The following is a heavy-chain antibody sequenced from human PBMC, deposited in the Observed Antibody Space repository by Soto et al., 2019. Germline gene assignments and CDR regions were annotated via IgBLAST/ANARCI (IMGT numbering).Heavy chain of an antibody. Sequence: SETLSLTCAVSGGSISSGGHSWSWIRQPPGKGLEWIGYIYHSGSTYYNPSLKSRVTISVDRSKNQFSLKLSSVTAADTAVYYCARASAPGAFDIWGQGTMVTVSS. V-gene: IGHV4-30-2*01. CDR1: GGSISSGGHS. CDR3: ARASAPGAFDI. CDR2: IYHSGST. J-gene: IGHJ3*02. D-gene: IGHD6-19*01.